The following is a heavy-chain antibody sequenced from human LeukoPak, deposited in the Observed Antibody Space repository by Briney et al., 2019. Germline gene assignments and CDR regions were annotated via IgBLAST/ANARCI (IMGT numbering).Heavy chain of an antibody. CDR3: ARAPERGNYFDY. D-gene: IGHD3-16*01. Sequence: ASVKVSCKASGYTFTSYYMHWVRQAPGQGLQWMGIINPSGGSTTYAQEFHGRVTMTRDTSTSTVYMGLSSLRSEDTAVYYCARAPERGNYFDYWGQGTLVTVSS. J-gene: IGHJ4*02. CDR1: GYTFTSYY. CDR2: INPSGGST. V-gene: IGHV1-46*01.